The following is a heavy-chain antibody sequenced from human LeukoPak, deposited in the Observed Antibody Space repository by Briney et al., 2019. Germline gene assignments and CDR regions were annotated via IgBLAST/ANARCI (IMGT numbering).Heavy chain of an antibody. CDR3: ARDRHYGSGTYDQ. V-gene: IGHV1-2*02. CDR2: INPESGDT. Sequence: ASVKVSCKASGYTFRGYYIHWVRQAPGHGLQWLGWINPESGDTDYAQQFQGRVTMTRDTSIGTVYTELNSLKLEDTAAYYCARDRHYGSGTYDQWGQGTLVTVSS. D-gene: IGHD3-10*01. J-gene: IGHJ4*02. CDR1: GYTFRGYY.